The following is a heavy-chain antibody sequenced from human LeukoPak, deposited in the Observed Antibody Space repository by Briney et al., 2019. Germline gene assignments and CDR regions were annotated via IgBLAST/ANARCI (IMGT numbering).Heavy chain of an antibody. CDR1: GFTFSSYW. J-gene: IGHJ4*02. D-gene: IGHD7-27*01. V-gene: IGHV3-7*03. CDR3: ARDKESGDPYFDS. CDR2: INQDGGEK. Sequence: GGSLRLSCAASGFTFSSYWMSWVRQAPGKGLEWVANINQDGGEKYCVDSVKGRFTISRDNAKNSLYLQMNSLRAEDTALYYCARDKESGDPYFDSWGQGTLVTVSS.